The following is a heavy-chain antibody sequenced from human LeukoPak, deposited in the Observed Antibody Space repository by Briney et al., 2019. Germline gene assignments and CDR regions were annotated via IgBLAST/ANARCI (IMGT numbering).Heavy chain of an antibody. J-gene: IGHJ4*02. CDR1: GGSISSGSYY. V-gene: IGHV4-61*02. D-gene: IGHD3-10*02. CDR3: ARESDVGMSY. CDR2: IYTSGST. Sequence: SETLSLTCTVSGGSISSGSYYWSWIRQPAGKGLEWIGRIYTSGSTNYNPSLKSRVTISVDTSKNQFSLKLSSVTAADTAVYYCARESDVGMSYWGQGTLVTVSS.